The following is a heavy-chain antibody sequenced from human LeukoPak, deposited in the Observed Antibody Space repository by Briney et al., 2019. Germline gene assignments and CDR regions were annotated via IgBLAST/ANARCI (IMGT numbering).Heavy chain of an antibody. CDR2: ISSSSTYI. D-gene: IGHD5-18*01. Sequence: GGSLRLSCAASGFSFYTYSMNWVRQAPGKGLEWVSSISSSSTYINYEDSVKGRFTISRDNAKNSLYLQMNSLRAEDTAVYYCARGLVNTALDYWGQGTLVTVSS. J-gene: IGHJ4*02. V-gene: IGHV3-21*01. CDR1: GFSFYTYS. CDR3: ARGLVNTALDY.